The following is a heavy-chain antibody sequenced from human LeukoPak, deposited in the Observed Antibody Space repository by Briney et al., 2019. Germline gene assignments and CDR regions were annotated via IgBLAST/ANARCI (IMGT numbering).Heavy chain of an antibody. V-gene: IGHV3-21*01. CDR3: GAAYSGSSPFDY. Sequence: GGSLRLSCTASGFTFSTYTMNWVRQAPGKGLEWVSSISSSSYYIYYADSVKGRFTISRDNAKNSLFLQMNSLRAEDTAVYYCGAAYSGSSPFDYWGQGTLVTVSS. CDR2: ISSSSYYI. D-gene: IGHD1-26*01. CDR1: GFTFSTYT. J-gene: IGHJ4*02.